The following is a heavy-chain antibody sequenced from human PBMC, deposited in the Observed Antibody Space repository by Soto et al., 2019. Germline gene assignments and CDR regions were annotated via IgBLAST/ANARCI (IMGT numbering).Heavy chain of an antibody. J-gene: IGHJ4*02. V-gene: IGHV6-1*01. D-gene: IGHD2-15*01. Sequence: PAQTLSLTCAISGDSVSSNSAALKWIRQSPSRGLEWLGRTYYRSKWYNDYAVAVKSRITINPDTSKNQFSLQLNSATPEDTAVYFCAREAAGSFDSWGQGTLVTVS. CDR3: AREAAGSFDS. CDR2: TYYRSKWYN. CDR1: GDSVSSNSAA.